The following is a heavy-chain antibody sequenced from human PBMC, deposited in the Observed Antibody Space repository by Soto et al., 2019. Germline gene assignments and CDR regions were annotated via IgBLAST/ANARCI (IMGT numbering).Heavy chain of an antibody. D-gene: IGHD2-2*01. CDR3: ARVSREAVPAAIDY. V-gene: IGHV3-74*01. CDR1: GFTFSSYW. CDR2: INSDGSST. Sequence: PGGSVRLSCAASGFTFSSYWIHWVRQAPGKGLVWVSRINSDGSSTTYADSVKGRFTISRDNAKNTLYLQMTSLRAEDTAVYYCARVSREAVPAAIDYWGQGTLVTVSS. J-gene: IGHJ4*02.